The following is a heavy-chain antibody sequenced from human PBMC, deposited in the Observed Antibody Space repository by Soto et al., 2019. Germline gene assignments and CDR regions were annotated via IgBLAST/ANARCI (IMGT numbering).Heavy chain of an antibody. Sequence: QVLLQESGPQLVNPSQPLSLTCTVSCGPVRDAYSYWTWIRQPPGKGLEWMGYLSYTGSTYYNPSFRNQASISVDESSNRFPLRLSSVTAADTAGYAGARQLEGGVFDTRGRCTLVTVPS. V-gene: IGHV4-30-4*01. D-gene: IGHD2-8*02. CDR1: CGPVRDAYSY. J-gene: IGHJ3*02. CDR3: ARQLEGGVFDT. CDR2: LSYTGST.